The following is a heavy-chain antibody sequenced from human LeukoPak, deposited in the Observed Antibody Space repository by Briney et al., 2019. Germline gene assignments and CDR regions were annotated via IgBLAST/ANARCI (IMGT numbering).Heavy chain of an antibody. CDR1: GGTFSSYA. CDR2: IIPIFGTA. Sequence: SVKVSCKASGGTFSSYAISWVRQAPGQGLEWMGGIIPIFGTANYAQKFQGRVTITADKSTSTAYMELSSLRSEDTAVYYCARTPRGGFGELLPTCYYYMDVWGKGTTVTVSS. J-gene: IGHJ6*03. CDR3: ARTPRGGFGELLPTCYYYMDV. D-gene: IGHD3-10*01. V-gene: IGHV1-69*06.